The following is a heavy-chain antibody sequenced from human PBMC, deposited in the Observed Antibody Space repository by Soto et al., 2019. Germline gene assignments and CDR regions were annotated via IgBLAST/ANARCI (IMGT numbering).Heavy chain of an antibody. Sequence: QVQLVQSGAEVKKPGASVKVSCKASGYTFTSYDINWVRQATGQGLEWMGWMNPNSGNTGYAQKFQGRVTMTRNTCISTAYMELSSLRSEDKAVYYCARVGYYYDSSGYYLSFDYWGQGTLVTVSS. V-gene: IGHV1-8*01. CDR1: GYTFTSYD. CDR2: MNPNSGNT. CDR3: ARVGYYYDSSGYYLSFDY. D-gene: IGHD3-22*01. J-gene: IGHJ4*02.